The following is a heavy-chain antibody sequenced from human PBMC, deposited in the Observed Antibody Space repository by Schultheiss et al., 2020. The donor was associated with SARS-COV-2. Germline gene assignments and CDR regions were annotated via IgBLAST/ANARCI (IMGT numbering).Heavy chain of an antibody. V-gene: IGHV3-7*01. D-gene: IGHD2-15*01. CDR3: AREFLGYCSGGSCYSAGAFDY. CDR2: IKQDGSEK. J-gene: IGHJ4*02. CDR1: GFTFSSYW. Sequence: GGSLRLSCAASGFTFSSYWMSWVRQAPGKGLEWVANIKQDGSEKYYVDSVKGRFTISRDNAKNSLYLQMNSLRAEDTAVYYCAREFLGYCSGGSCYSAGAFDYWGQGTLVTVSS.